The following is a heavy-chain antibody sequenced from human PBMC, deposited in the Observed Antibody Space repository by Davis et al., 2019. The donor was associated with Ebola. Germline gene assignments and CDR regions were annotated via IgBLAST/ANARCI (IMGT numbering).Heavy chain of an antibody. D-gene: IGHD5-18*01. CDR3: ARDLGYSYGIFDY. J-gene: IGHJ4*02. CDR1: GFTFSSYW. CDR2: IKQDGSEK. V-gene: IGHV3-7*03. Sequence: GESLKISCAASGFTFSSYWMSWVRQAPGKGLEWVANIKQDGSEKYYVDSVKGRFTISRDNAKNSLYLQMNSLRAEDTAVYYCARDLGYSYGIFDYWGQGTLVTVSS.